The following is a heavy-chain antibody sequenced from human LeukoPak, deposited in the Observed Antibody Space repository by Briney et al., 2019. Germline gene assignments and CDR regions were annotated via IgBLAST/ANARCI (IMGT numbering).Heavy chain of an antibody. J-gene: IGHJ4*02. Sequence: PSETLSLTCTVSGGSISSYYWSWIRQPPGKGLEWIGYIYYSGSTNYNPSLKSRVTISLDSSKNQLSVNLRSVTAADTAFYYCARGTATPLDYWGQGTLVTVSS. D-gene: IGHD2-15*01. CDR3: ARGTATPLDY. CDR1: GGSISSYY. V-gene: IGHV4-59*12. CDR2: IYYSGST.